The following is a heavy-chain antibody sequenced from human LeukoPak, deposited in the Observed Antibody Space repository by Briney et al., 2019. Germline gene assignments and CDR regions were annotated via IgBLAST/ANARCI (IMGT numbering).Heavy chain of an antibody. Sequence: PGGSLRLSCAASEFTFSSYAMTWVRQAPVKGLEWVSVISGSGSSTEYADSVKGRFTISRDNSKNTLYLQMNSLRAEDTAVYYCAKHQFGDYIWGSYRYNDYWGQGTPVTVSS. V-gene: IGHV3-23*01. D-gene: IGHD3-16*02. J-gene: IGHJ4*02. CDR1: EFTFSSYA. CDR3: AKHQFGDYIWGSYRYNDY. CDR2: ISGSGSST.